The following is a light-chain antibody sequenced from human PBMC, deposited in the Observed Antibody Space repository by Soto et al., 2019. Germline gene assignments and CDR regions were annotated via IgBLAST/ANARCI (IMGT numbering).Light chain of an antibody. Sequence: EIVLTQSPDTLSLSPGERATLSCTASESVTSSCLAWYQQKSGQAPRLLIYGASSRAIHTPDRFSGSGSGTDFTLTISGLEPEDFAVYYCQHFGNSLWTFGQGTKVEI. J-gene: IGKJ1*01. CDR3: QHFGNSLWT. CDR1: ESVTSSC. V-gene: IGKV3-20*01. CDR2: GAS.